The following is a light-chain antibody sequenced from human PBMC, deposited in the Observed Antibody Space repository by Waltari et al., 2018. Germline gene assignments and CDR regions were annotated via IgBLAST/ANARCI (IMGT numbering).Light chain of an antibody. J-gene: IGKJ4*01. Sequence: DIQMTQSPSSLSASVGDRITITCRASQGISTWLAWYQQKPEKAPKSLIYAASTLQSGVPSRFSGSRSGADFTLTINSLEAEDAAAYYCHQSSSLPLTFGGGTKVEIK. CDR3: HQSSSLPLT. CDR2: AAS. CDR1: QGISTW. V-gene: IGKV1D-16*01.